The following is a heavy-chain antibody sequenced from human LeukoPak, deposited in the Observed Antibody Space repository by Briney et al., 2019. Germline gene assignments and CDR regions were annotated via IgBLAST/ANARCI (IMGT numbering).Heavy chain of an antibody. CDR1: GGSFSGYY. Sequence: SETLSLTRAVYGGSFSGYYWSWIRQPPGKGLEWIGEINHSGSTNYNPSLKSRVTISVDTSKNQFSLKLSSVTAEDTAVYYCARDKIDVADNHDYWGQGTLVTVSS. J-gene: IGHJ4*02. CDR3: ARDKIDVADNHDY. D-gene: IGHD6-19*01. V-gene: IGHV4-34*01. CDR2: INHSGST.